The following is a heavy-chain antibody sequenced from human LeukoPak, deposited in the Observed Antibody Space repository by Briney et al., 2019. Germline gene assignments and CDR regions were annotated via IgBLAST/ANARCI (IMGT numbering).Heavy chain of an antibody. Sequence: TGGSLRLSCAASGFTFSSYWMSWVRQAPGKGLEWVANIKQDGSEKYYVDSVKGRFTISRDNAKNSLYLQMNSLRAEDTAVYCCAVYSSGWYGGGYGYWGQGTLVTVSS. J-gene: IGHJ4*02. D-gene: IGHD6-19*01. CDR1: GFTFSSYW. CDR3: AVYSSGWYGGGYGY. V-gene: IGHV3-7*01. CDR2: IKQDGSEK.